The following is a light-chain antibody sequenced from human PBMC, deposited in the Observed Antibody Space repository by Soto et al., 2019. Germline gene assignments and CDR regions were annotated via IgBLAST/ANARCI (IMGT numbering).Light chain of an antibody. CDR3: SSFTSAYTFV. J-gene: IGLJ1*01. Sequence: QSALTQPASVSGSAGQSIAISCTGTSSDVGGYNYVSWYQQHPGKAPKLLLSEVSKRPSGVSDRFSGSKSGNTASLTISGLQTQDEADYYCSSFTSAYTFVFGTGTKLPS. V-gene: IGLV2-14*01. CDR1: SSDVGGYNY. CDR2: EVS.